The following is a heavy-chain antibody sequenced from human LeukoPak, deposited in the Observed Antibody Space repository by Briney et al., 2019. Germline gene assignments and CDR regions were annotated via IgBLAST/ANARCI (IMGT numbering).Heavy chain of an antibody. CDR3: VRDFYESSGSTYYFDY. CDR2: TRNKPDSYTT. D-gene: IGHD3-22*01. Sequence: PGGSLRLSCGASGFTFSDLYMDWVRQAPGKGLEWVGRTRNKPDSYTTEYAASVKGRFTISRDDSKNSLFLQMNSLKTEDTAVYYCVRDFYESSGSTYYFDYWGQGTLVTVSS. CDR1: GFTFSDLY. J-gene: IGHJ4*02. V-gene: IGHV3-72*01.